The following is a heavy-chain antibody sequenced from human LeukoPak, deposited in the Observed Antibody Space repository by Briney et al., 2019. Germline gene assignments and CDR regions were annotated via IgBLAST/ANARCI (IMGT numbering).Heavy chain of an antibody. Sequence: GGSRRLSCGACGSTFRDYYMGGIRQAPGKGLEWVSYISSSGSTIYYADSVKGRFTISRDNAKNSLYLQMNSLRAEDTAVYYCARSTNYDSSGYYHDYWGQGTLVTVSS. CDR2: ISSSGSTI. V-gene: IGHV3-11*04. CDR1: GSTFRDYY. CDR3: ARSTNYDSSGYYHDY. D-gene: IGHD3-22*01. J-gene: IGHJ4*02.